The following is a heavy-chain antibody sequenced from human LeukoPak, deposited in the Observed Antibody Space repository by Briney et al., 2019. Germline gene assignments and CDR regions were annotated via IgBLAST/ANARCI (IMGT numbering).Heavy chain of an antibody. V-gene: IGHV3-9*01. Sequence: GRSLTLSCAASGFTFDYYAMHWLRQAPGKGLEWVSGISWNSGSIGYADSVKGRFTISRDNTKNSLYLQMNSLRAEDTALYYCAKDLYTSGWFFDYWGQGTLVTVSS. J-gene: IGHJ4*02. CDR2: ISWNSGSI. D-gene: IGHD6-19*01. CDR1: GFTFDYYA. CDR3: AKDLYTSGWFFDY.